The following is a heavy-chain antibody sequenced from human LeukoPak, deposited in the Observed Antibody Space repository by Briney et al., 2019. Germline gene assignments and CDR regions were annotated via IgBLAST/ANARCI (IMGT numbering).Heavy chain of an antibody. Sequence: SETLSLTCTVSGYSISTGYYWGWIRQPPRKGLEWIGTIYHSVSTYYNPSLKSRFTISINTSKNQFSLKLSSVTDADTAVYYCARAVSWTDYYYMDVWGKGTTVTVSS. D-gene: IGHD6-13*01. CDR3: ARAVSWTDYYYMDV. CDR1: GYSISTGYY. V-gene: IGHV4-38-2*02. J-gene: IGHJ6*03. CDR2: IYHSVST.